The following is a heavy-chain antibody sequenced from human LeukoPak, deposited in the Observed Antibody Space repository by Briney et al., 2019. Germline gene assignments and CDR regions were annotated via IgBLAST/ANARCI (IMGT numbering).Heavy chain of an antibody. CDR2: ISGSGGSS. Sequence: GRSLRLSCAASGFTFRSYAMSWVRQAPGKGLEWVSAISGSGGSSYYADSVKGRFTISRDNSKNTLYLQMSSLRAEDTAVYYCAKDPAYYYDSSGYYYFDYWGQGTLVTVSS. CDR1: GFTFRSYA. J-gene: IGHJ4*02. V-gene: IGHV3-23*01. D-gene: IGHD3-22*01. CDR3: AKDPAYYYDSSGYYYFDY.